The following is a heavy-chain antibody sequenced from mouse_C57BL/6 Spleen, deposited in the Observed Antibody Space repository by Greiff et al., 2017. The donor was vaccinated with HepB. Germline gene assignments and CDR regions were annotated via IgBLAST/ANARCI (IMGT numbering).Heavy chain of an antibody. D-gene: IGHD4-1*01. J-gene: IGHJ3*01. CDR2: IDPETGGT. V-gene: IGHV1-15*01. CDR3: TRDWGTGTPWFAY. Sequence: VQLKQSGAELVRPGASVTLSCKASGYTFTDYEMHWVKQTPVHGLEWIGAIDPETGGTAYNQKFKGKAILTADKSSSTAYMELRSLTSEDSAVYYCTRDWGTGTPWFAYWGQGTLVTVSA. CDR1: GYTFTDYE.